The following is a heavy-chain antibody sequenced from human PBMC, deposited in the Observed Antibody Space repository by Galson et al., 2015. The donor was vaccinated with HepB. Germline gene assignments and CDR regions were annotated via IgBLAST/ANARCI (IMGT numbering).Heavy chain of an antibody. CDR1: GFTFSSYA. V-gene: IGHV3-23*01. CDR3: AKGGAVAGLVGMDV. D-gene: IGHD6-19*01. Sequence: SLRLSCAASGFTFSSYAMSWVRQAPGKGLEWVPAISGSGGSTYYADSVKGRFTISRDNSKNTLYLQMNSLRAEDTAVYYCAKGGAVAGLVGMDVWGQGTTVTVSS. J-gene: IGHJ6*02. CDR2: ISGSGGST.